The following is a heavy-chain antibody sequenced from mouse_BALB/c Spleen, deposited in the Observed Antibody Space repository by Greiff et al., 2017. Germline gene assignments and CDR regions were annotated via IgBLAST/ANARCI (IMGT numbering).Heavy chain of an antibody. J-gene: IGHJ4*01. CDR1: GYAFSSSW. CDR2: IYPGDGDT. CDR3: ARGGPAAMDY. Sequence: VQLQQSGPELVKPGASVKISCKASGYAFSSSWMNWVKQRPGQGLEWIGRIYPGDGDTNYNGKFKGKATLTADKSSSTAYMQLSSLTSVDSAVYFCARGGPAAMDYWGQGTSVTVSS. V-gene: IGHV1-82*01.